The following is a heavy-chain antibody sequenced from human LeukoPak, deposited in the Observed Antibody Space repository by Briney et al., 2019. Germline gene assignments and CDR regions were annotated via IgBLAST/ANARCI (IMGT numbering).Heavy chain of an antibody. V-gene: IGHV3-9*01. J-gene: IGHJ4*02. D-gene: IGHD5-18*01. Sequence: GGSLRLSCAASGFTFSSYWMHWVRQAPGKGLEWVSGISWNSGSIGYADSVKGRFTISRDNAKNSLYLQMNSLRAEDTGLYYCAKDISYGYGQLSVYYFDYWGQGTLVTVSS. CDR3: AKDISYGYGQLSVYYFDY. CDR2: ISWNSGSI. CDR1: GFTFSSYW.